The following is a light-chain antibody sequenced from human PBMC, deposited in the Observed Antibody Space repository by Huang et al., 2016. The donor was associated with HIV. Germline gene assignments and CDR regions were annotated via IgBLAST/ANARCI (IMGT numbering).Light chain of an antibody. CDR1: QSVDSN. CDR3: QQYNNWPPWT. CDR2: GAS. J-gene: IGKJ1*01. Sequence: EIVMTQSPATLSVSPGERATLSCRASQSVDSNLAWYQQQPGQGPRLLVYGASTRATGVPARFSGSGSGTEFTLTISSLQSEDFAVYYCQQYNNWPPWTFGQGTKVEIK. V-gene: IGKV3-15*01.